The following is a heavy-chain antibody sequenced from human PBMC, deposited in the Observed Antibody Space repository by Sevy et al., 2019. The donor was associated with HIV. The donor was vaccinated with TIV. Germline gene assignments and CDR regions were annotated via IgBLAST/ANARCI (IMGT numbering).Heavy chain of an antibody. D-gene: IGHD1-26*01. Sequence: ASVKVSCKASGYTFTNYDINWVRQATGHGLEWMGRMNPESGDTGYAQKFQGRVTMTRDTSISTAYMELNSLRSEDSAVYYCTRSRPLLSMGSSRPFDYWGQGTLVTVSS. CDR3: TRSRPLLSMGSSRPFDY. CDR2: MNPESGDT. V-gene: IGHV1-8*02. J-gene: IGHJ4*02. CDR1: GYTFTNYD.